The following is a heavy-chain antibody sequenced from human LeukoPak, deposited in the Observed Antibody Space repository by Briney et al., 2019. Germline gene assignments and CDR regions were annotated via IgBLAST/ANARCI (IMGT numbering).Heavy chain of an antibody. CDR2: IYIGGNT. D-gene: IGHD3-16*01. Sequence: GGSLRLSCAAAGFTVSSNYMSWVRQAPGKGLEWVSVIYIGGNTYYADSVKGRFTISRDNFKNTLYLQMNNLRAEDTAVYYCVREGLGLGDHCFDYWGQGTLVTVSS. CDR1: GFTVSSNY. J-gene: IGHJ4*02. CDR3: VREGLGLGDHCFDY. V-gene: IGHV3-66*01.